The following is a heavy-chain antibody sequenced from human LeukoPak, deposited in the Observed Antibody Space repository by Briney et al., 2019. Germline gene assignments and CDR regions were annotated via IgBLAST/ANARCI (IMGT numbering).Heavy chain of an antibody. CDR1: GGSISSYY. V-gene: IGHV4-59*01. D-gene: IGHD3-22*01. CDR2: IYYSGST. CDR3: AGSLASGYYPPGAFDI. J-gene: IGHJ3*02. Sequence: SETLSLTCTVSGGSISSYYWSWIRQPPGKGLEWIGYIYYSGSTNYNPSLKSRVTISVDTSKNQFSLKLSSVTAADTAVYYCAGSLASGYYPPGAFDIWGQGTMVTVSS.